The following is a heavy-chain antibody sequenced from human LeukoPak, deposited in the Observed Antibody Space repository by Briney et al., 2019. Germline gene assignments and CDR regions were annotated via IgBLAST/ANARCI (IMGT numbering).Heavy chain of an antibody. CDR3: VREVGRPKTFFFDS. J-gene: IGHJ4*02. V-gene: IGHV3-48*04. Sequence: GRSLRLSCIASGFVFSRDNMNWVRRAPGKGLEWVAHISEAIYYANSVQGRFTISRDNAKNSLYLQMTNLRAEDTAIYYCVREVGRPKTFFFDSWGRGTPVTVSS. CDR1: GFVFSRDN. D-gene: IGHD3-16*01. CDR2: ISEAI.